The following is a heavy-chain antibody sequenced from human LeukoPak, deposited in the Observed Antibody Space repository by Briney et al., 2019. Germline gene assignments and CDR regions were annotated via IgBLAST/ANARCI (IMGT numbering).Heavy chain of an antibody. Sequence: ASVKVCCYSSAYTFTCYYIHMVWHPHAQGHELMGWINLNSSGRSYGQKFQGRVTMTRDTSISTAYMELSRLRSDDTAVYYCARTSCSSTSCYTGTGGFDYWGQGTLVTVSS. V-gene: IGHV1-2*02. J-gene: IGHJ4*02. CDR1: AYTFTCYY. D-gene: IGHD2-2*02. CDR2: INLNSSGR. CDR3: ARTSCSSTSCYTGTGGFDY.